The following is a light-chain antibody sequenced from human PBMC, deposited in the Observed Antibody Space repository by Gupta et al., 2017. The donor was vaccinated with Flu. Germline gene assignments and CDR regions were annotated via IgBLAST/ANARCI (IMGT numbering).Light chain of an antibody. CDR1: GNEFGQQY. Sequence: TVSSTWYGNEFGQQYATWQQQHQGHAPKLLTYRDNDRPSGISERFSASRSGDTATLTITGLQAEDEADYYCSSWDTSLTTYVFGTGTKVSVL. CDR3: SSWDTSLTTYV. V-gene: IGLV10-54*04. J-gene: IGLJ1*01. CDR2: RDN.